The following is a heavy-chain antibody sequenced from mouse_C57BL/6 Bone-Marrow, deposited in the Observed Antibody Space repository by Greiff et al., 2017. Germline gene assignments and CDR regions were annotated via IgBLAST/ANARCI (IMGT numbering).Heavy chain of an antibody. Sequence: QVQLQQSGAELARPGASVKLSCKASGYTFTSYGISWVKQRTGQGLEWIGEIYPRSGNTYYNEKFKGKVTLTADKSSSTAYMELRSLTSEDSAVYFCARFPIYYYGSGWFAYWGQGTRVTVSA. CDR1: GYTFTSYG. CDR3: ARFPIYYYGSGWFAY. V-gene: IGHV1-81*01. CDR2: IYPRSGNT. J-gene: IGHJ3*01. D-gene: IGHD1-1*01.